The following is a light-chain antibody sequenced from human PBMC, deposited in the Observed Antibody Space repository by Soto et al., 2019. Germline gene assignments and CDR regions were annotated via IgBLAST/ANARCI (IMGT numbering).Light chain of an antibody. CDR1: QGVGSW. J-gene: IGKJ4*01. Sequence: DIQMNQSPSSVSASVGDRVTISCRASQGVGSWLAWYQQKPGKAPKLLIYTASTLQSGVPSRFRGSGSGTDFTLTISSLQPEDFATYYCQHASSFPLTVGGGTKVDI. CDR2: TAS. CDR3: QHASSFPLT. V-gene: IGKV1D-12*01.